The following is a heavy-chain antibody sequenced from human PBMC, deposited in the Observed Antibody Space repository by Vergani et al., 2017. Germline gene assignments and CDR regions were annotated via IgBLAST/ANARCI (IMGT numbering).Heavy chain of an antibody. CDR1: GFTVSSNY. D-gene: IGHD6-6*01. CDR3: ARVRIAARRTYWYFDL. J-gene: IGHJ2*01. Sequence: EVQLVESGGGLIQPGGSLRLSCAASGFTVSSNYMSWVRQAPGKGLEWVSVIYSGGSTYYADSVKGRFTISRDNSKNTLYLQMNSLRAEDTAVYYCARVRIAARRTYWYFDLWGRGTLVTVSS. CDR2: IYSGGST. V-gene: IGHV3-53*01.